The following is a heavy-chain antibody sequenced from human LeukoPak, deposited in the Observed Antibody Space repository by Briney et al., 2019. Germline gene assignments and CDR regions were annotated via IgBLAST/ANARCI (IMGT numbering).Heavy chain of an antibody. J-gene: IGHJ4*02. CDR1: GFTFSSYA. CDR2: ISGSGGST. V-gene: IGHV3-23*01. Sequence: PGGSLRLSCAASGFTFSSYAMSWVRQAPGKGLEWVSAISGSGGSTYYADYVKGRFTISRDNSKNTLYLQMNSLRAEDTAVYYCAKMGNYYDSSGYYDYWGQGTLVTVSS. D-gene: IGHD3-22*01. CDR3: AKMGNYYDSSGYYDY.